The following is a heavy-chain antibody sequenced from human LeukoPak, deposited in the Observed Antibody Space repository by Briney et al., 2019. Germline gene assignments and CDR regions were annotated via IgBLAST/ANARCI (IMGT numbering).Heavy chain of an antibody. D-gene: IGHD6-13*01. V-gene: IGHV1-18*01. Sequence: GASVKVSCKASGYTFTSYGISWVRQAPGQGLEWMGWISAYNGNTNYAQKLQGRVTMTTDTSTSTAYMELRSLRSDDTAVYYCARDPHSSSWFSDEKDFDYWGQGTLVTVSS. CDR3: ARDPHSSSWFSDEKDFDY. J-gene: IGHJ4*02. CDR2: ISAYNGNT. CDR1: GYTFTSYG.